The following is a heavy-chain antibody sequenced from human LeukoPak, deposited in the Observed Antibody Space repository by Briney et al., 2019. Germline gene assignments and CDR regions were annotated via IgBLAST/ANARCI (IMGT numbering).Heavy chain of an antibody. Sequence: SETLSLTCTVSGDAVYYWNWIRQPAGKGLEWIGRIYNNESTWSNPSLKRRVTMSVDTSKNQFSLKLSSETAADTAVYYCARVSSSLYQYWYFDLWGRGTLVTVSS. J-gene: IGHJ2*01. CDR1: GDAVYY. V-gene: IGHV4-4*07. D-gene: IGHD6-13*01. CDR2: IYNNEST. CDR3: ARVSSSLYQYWYFDL.